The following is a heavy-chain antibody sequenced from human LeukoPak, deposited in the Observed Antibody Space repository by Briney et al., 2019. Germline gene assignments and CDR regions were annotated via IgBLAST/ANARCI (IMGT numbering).Heavy chain of an antibody. V-gene: IGHV3-23*01. Sequence: ISGSGGSTYYADSVKGRFTISRDNSKNTLYLQMNSLRAEDTAVYYCASSIVGATTGAFDIWGQGTMVTVSS. J-gene: IGHJ3*02. CDR2: ISGSGGST. CDR3: ASSIVGATTGAFDI. D-gene: IGHD1-26*01.